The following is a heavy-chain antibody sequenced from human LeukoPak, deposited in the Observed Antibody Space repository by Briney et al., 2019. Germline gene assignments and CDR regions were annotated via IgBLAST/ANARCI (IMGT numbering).Heavy chain of an antibody. J-gene: IGHJ5*02. Sequence: PGGSLRLSCVASGFTFSSYWMHWVRQAPGKGLVWVARSNSDGSSTSYADSVKGRFTISRDNAKNTLYLRMNSLRVEDTAVYYCVRDRGNWFDPWGQGTLVTVSS. V-gene: IGHV3-74*01. CDR2: SNSDGSST. D-gene: IGHD3-10*01. CDR1: GFTFSSYW. CDR3: VRDRGNWFDP.